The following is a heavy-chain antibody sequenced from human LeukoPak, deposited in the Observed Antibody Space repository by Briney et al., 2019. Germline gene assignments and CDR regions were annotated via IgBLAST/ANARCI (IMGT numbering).Heavy chain of an antibody. CDR2: INPNSGGT. V-gene: IGHV1-2*02. J-gene: IGHJ4*02. Sequence: GASVKVSCKASGYTFTGYYMHWVRQAPGQGLEWMGWINPNSGGTNYAQKFQGRVTMTRDTSISTAYMELSRLRSDDTAVYYCARVLYCGGDCFHFLDYWGQGTLVTVSS. D-gene: IGHD2-21*02. CDR3: ARVLYCGGDCFHFLDY. CDR1: GYTFTGYY.